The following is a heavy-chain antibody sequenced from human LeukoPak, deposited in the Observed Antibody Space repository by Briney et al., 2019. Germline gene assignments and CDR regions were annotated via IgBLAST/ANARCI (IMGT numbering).Heavy chain of an antibody. V-gene: IGHV3-64*01. Sequence: PGGSLRLSCAASGFTFSSYAMHWVRQAPGKGLEYVSAISSNGGSTYYANSVKGRFTISRDNSKNTLYLQMGSLRAEDMAVYYCARDRSDAFDIWGQGTMVTVSS. CDR2: ISSNGGST. J-gene: IGHJ3*02. CDR1: GFTFSSYA. CDR3: ARDRSDAFDI.